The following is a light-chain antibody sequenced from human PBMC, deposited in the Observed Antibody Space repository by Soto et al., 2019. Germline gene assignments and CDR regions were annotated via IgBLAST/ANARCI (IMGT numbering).Light chain of an antibody. CDR1: QSISSY. V-gene: IGKV1-39*01. CDR3: QKYNSYPLT. Sequence: DIQMTQSPSSLSASVVYRVTITCLASQSISSYLNWYQQKPGKAPKLLIYAASSLQSGVPSRFSGSGSGTEFTLTISSLQPDDLGRYYCQKYNSYPLTCGGGTKGDIK. J-gene: IGKJ4*01. CDR2: AAS.